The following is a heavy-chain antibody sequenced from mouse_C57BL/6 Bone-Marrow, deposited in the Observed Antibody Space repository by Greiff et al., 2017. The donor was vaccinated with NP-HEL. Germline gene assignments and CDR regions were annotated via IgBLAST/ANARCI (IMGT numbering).Heavy chain of an antibody. V-gene: IGHV1-54*01. D-gene: IGHD1-1*01. Sequence: QVQLQQSGAELVRPGTSVKVSCKASGYAFTNYLIEWVKQRPGQGLEWIGVINPGSGGTNYNEKFKGKATLTADKSSSTAYMQLSSLTSEDSAVYFCAIYGSAGWFAYWGQGTLVTVSA. CDR2: INPGSGGT. J-gene: IGHJ3*01. CDR3: AIYGSAGWFAY. CDR1: GYAFTNYL.